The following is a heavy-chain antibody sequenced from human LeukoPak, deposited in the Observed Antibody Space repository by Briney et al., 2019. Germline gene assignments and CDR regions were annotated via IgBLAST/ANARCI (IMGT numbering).Heavy chain of an antibody. CDR3: ARSYCSTTTCYAVGAFDI. Sequence: TSETLSLTCTASGGSISSNIYYWGWIRQPPGKGLEWIGSVYYSGSTYCNPSLKSRVTISVDTSKSQFSLNLSSVTAADTAVYFCARSYCSTTTCYAVGAFDIWGQGTMVTVSS. CDR2: VYYSGST. D-gene: IGHD2-2*01. V-gene: IGHV4-39*01. CDR1: GGSISSNIYY. J-gene: IGHJ3*02.